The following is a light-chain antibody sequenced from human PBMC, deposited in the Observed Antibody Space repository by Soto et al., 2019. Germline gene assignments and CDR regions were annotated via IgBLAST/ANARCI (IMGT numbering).Light chain of an antibody. J-gene: IGKJ2*01. CDR1: QSVSSSY. V-gene: IGKV3-20*01. CDR2: DAS. Sequence: EIVLTQSPGTLSLSPGERATLSCRASQSVSSSYLAWYQQKPGQAPRLLIYDASSRATGIPDRFSGSGSGTDFTLTISRLEPEDFAMYYCQQDGSSPGTFGQGTKLEIK. CDR3: QQDGSSPGT.